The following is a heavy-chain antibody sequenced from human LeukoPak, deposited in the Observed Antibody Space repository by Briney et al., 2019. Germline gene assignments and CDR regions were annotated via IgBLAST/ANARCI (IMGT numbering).Heavy chain of an antibody. J-gene: IGHJ4*02. CDR2: VNHSGST. CDR3: ARPRYGSECLDS. CDR1: VPPSTTT. Sequence: LQTLSLTCAVYLVPPSTTTWRAGSQPPRRGLDCIGGVNHSGSTTSNPSLNNRVTISVDTSKNQFSLKLTSVTPADTAVYYCARPRYGSECLDSWGQGTLVTVSS. D-gene: IGHD3-10*01. V-gene: IGHV4-34*01.